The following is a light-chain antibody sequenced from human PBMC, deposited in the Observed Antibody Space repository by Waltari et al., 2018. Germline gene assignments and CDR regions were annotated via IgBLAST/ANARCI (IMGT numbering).Light chain of an antibody. Sequence: QSALTQPRSVSGSPGQSVSISCTGTSSDVGGYNYVSWYQHHPGKAPKLMIYDVIKLPSGVPDLFSVSKSYNTASLTISGLQAEDEAYYYCCSYAGSYTWVFGGGTKVTVL. CDR2: DVI. CDR3: CSYAGSYTWV. V-gene: IGLV2-11*01. J-gene: IGLJ3*02. CDR1: SSDVGGYNY.